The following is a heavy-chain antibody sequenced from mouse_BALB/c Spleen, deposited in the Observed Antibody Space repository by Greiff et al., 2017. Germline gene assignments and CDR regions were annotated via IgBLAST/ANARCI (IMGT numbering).Heavy chain of an antibody. Sequence: VQLQQSGAELVKPGASVKLSCTASGFNIKDTYMHWVKQRPEQGLEWIGRIDPANGNTKYDPKFQGKATITADTSSNTAYLQLSSLTSEDTAVYYCAKSPYYYGYAMDYWGQGTSVTVSS. CDR2: IDPANGNT. CDR1: GFNIKDTY. V-gene: IGHV14-3*02. D-gene: IGHD1-1*01. J-gene: IGHJ4*01. CDR3: AKSPYYYGYAMDY.